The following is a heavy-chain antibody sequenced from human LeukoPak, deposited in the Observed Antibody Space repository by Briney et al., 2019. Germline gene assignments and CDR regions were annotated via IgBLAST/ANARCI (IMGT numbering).Heavy chain of an antibody. V-gene: IGHV3-7*01. CDR2: IKQDGSES. Sequence: PGGSLRLSCVGSGFTFTTYWMSWVRQAPGKGLEWVANIKQDGSESRYVDSVKGRFTISRDNAKNSLYLQMNSLRGEDTAVYYCARDKVGGSMAGSNLDYWGQGNLVTVSS. CDR3: ARDKVGGSMAGSNLDY. D-gene: IGHD6-19*01. CDR1: GFTFTTYW. J-gene: IGHJ4*02.